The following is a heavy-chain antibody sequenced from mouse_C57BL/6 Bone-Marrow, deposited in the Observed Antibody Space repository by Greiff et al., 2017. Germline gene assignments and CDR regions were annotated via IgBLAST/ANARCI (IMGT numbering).Heavy chain of an antibody. CDR3: AILSYYGNFAY. D-gene: IGHD2-1*01. CDR2: LHPSDSDT. Sequence: QVQLQQPGAELVKPGASVKVSCKASGYTFTSYWMHWVKQRPGQGLEWIGRLHPSDSDTNYNQKFKGKATLTVDKSSSTAYMQLSSLTSEDSAVYYCAILSYYGNFAYWGQGTLVTVSA. J-gene: IGHJ3*01. V-gene: IGHV1-74*01. CDR1: GYTFTSYW.